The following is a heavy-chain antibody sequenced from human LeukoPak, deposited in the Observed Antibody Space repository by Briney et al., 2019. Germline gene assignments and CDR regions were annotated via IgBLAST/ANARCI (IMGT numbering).Heavy chain of an antibody. D-gene: IGHD6-13*01. V-gene: IGHV4-34*01. CDR3: ARGIIAAAGPFDP. CDR2: INHSGST. Sequence: SETLSLTCAVYGGSFSGCYWSWIRQPPGKGLEWIGEINHSGSTNYNPSLKSRVTISVDTSKNQFSLKLSSVTAADTAVYYCARGIIAAAGPFDPWGQGTLVTVSS. CDR1: GGSFSGCY. J-gene: IGHJ5*02.